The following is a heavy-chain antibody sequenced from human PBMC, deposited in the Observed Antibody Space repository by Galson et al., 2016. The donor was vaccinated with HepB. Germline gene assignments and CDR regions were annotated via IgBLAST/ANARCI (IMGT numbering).Heavy chain of an antibody. Sequence: SETLSLTCAVSGDPISGSDWWSWVRQSPGKGLEWIAEIYHTGTSNLSPSLLSRATLSVDKSKNQFSLTMNSVTAADTAVYYCARQRRVTPTLLSFDPWGQGILVTVSS. V-gene: IGHV4-4*02. D-gene: IGHD2-21*02. CDR2: IYHTGTS. CDR1: GDPISGSDW. J-gene: IGHJ5*02. CDR3: ARQRRVTPTLLSFDP.